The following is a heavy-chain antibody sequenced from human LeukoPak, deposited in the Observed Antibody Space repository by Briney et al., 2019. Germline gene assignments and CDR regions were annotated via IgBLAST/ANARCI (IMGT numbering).Heavy chain of an antibody. CDR2: INHSGST. CDR1: GGSFSGYY. D-gene: IGHD4-23*01. CDR3: ARGFRDYGGDYGMDV. J-gene: IGHJ6*02. Sequence: SETLSLTCAAYGGSFSGYYWSWIRQPPGKGLEWIGEINHSGSTNYNPSLKSRVTISVDTSKNQFSLKLSSVTAADTAVYYCARGFRDYGGDYGMDVWGQGTTVTVSS. V-gene: IGHV4-34*01.